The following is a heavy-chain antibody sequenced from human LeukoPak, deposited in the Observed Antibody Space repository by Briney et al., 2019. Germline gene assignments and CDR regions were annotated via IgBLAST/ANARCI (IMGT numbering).Heavy chain of an antibody. Sequence: GGSLRLSCAASGFTFSNYYMTWVRQAPGKGLEWVATIKVDGSQKHYVDSLKGRFTISRDNAKNSLYLQMKSLRVEDTGVYYCARDAGGRTQREGWFDPWGQGTLVTVSS. CDR1: GFTFSNYY. J-gene: IGHJ5*02. D-gene: IGHD1-26*01. CDR2: IKVDGSQK. V-gene: IGHV3-7*01. CDR3: ARDAGGRTQREGWFDP.